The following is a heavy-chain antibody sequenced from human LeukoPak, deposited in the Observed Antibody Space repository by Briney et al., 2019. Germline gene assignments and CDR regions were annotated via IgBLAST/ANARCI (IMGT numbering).Heavy chain of an antibody. V-gene: IGHV3-23*01. J-gene: IGHJ6*02. Sequence: PGGSLRLSCAASGFTFSSYAMSWVRQAPGKGLEWVSAISGSGGSTYYADSVKGRFTISRDNSKNTLYLQMNSLRAEDTAVYYCAKDGSRSSWFKDYYYYGMDVWGQGTTVTVSS. CDR2: ISGSGGST. D-gene: IGHD6-13*01. CDR3: AKDGSRSSWFKDYYYYGMDV. CDR1: GFTFSSYA.